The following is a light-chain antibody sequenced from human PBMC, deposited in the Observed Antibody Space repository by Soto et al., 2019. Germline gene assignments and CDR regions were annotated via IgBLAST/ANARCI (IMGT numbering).Light chain of an antibody. CDR1: SSDVGGYNA. CDR2: DVS. Sequence: QSALTQPASVSGSPGQSITLSCTGTSSDVGGYNAVSWYQQHPGRAPKLMIYDVSNRPSGISNRFSGSKSGSTASLTISGLQAEDDADYYCSSYTRSGVYVFGAGTKVTVL. J-gene: IGLJ1*01. V-gene: IGLV2-14*01. CDR3: SSYTRSGVYV.